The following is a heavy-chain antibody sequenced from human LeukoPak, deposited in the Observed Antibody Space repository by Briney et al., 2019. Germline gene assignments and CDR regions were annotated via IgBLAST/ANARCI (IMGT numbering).Heavy chain of an antibody. CDR1: GYTFTSYD. D-gene: IGHD1-7*01. V-gene: IGHV1-8*01. CDR2: MNPNRGNT. CDR3: ARGETGTTVDP. Sequence: GASVKVSCKASGYTFTSYDIHWVRQDTGQGLEWMGWMNPNRGNTGYAQKFQGRVTMTRNTSISTAYMEQSSLRSEDTAVYYCARGETGTTVDPWGQGTLVTVSS. J-gene: IGHJ5*02.